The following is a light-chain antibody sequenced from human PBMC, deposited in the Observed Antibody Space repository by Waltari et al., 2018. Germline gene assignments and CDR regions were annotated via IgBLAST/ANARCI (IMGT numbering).Light chain of an antibody. CDR1: QSISSY. J-gene: IGKJ4*01. CDR3: QCGYSTPELT. CDR2: AAS. V-gene: IGKV1-39*02. Sequence: DIQMTQSPSFLSASVGDRVTITCRASQSISSYLNWYQQKPGKAPKLLIYAASSLQSGVPSRFSGSGSGTDFTLTISSLQPEDFATYYFQCGYSTPELTFGGGTKVEIK.